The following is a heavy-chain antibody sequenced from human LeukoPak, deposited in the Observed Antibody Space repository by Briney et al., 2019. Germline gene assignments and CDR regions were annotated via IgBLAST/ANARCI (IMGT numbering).Heavy chain of an antibody. D-gene: IGHD6-25*01. CDR1: GGSINSSSYY. J-gene: IGHJ4*02. Sequence: SETLSVSCTVSGGSINSSSYYWGWIRQPPGKGVEWIGSIYYSGSTYYNPSLKSRVTISVDTSKNHFSLKLRSVTAADTAVYYCASLYGSAWGTIDNWGQGTLVTVSS. CDR2: IYYSGST. CDR3: ASLYGSAWGTIDN. V-gene: IGHV4-39*02.